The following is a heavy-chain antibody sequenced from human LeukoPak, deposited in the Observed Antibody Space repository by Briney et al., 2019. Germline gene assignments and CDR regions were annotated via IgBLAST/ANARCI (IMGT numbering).Heavy chain of an antibody. CDR1: GFTFSSYA. CDR3: AKRGAVIRVILVGFHKEAYYFDS. D-gene: IGHD3-22*01. V-gene: IGHV3-23*01. CDR2: ITASGSST. Sequence: GGSLRLSCAASGFTFSSYAMTWVRQAPGKGLDWVATITASGSSTFHADSVKGRFTISRDNPKNTLYLQMNSLRAEDTAVYFCAKRGAVIRVILVGFHKEAYYFDSWGQGALVTVSS. J-gene: IGHJ4*02.